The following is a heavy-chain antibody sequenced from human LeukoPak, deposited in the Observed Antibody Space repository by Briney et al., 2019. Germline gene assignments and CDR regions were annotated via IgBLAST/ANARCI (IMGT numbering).Heavy chain of an antibody. J-gene: IGHJ4*02. V-gene: IGHV1-8*02. D-gene: IGHD5-24*01. CDR1: GYTFTNYD. CDR2: MNPDSGST. Sequence: ASVKVSCKASGYTFTNYDINWVRQATGQGLEWMGWMNPDSGSTGYAQKFQGRATMTRDTSTSTVYMELSSLRSEDTAVYYCARAPDGYTLSGTFDYWGQGTLVTVSS. CDR3: ARAPDGYTLSGTFDY.